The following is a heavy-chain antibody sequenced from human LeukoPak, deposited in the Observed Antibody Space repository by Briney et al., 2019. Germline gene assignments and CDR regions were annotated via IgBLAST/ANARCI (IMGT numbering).Heavy chain of an antibody. CDR1: GFTFSSYW. CDR2: IKKDGSEK. Sequence: GGSLRLSCAASGFTFSSYWMSWVRQAPGKGLEWVANIKKDGSEKYYVDSVKGRFTISRDNAKTSLYLQMNSLRAEDTAVYYCARDPRATVTTGYYYYYYYMDVWGKGTTVTVSS. J-gene: IGHJ6*03. D-gene: IGHD4-11*01. V-gene: IGHV3-7*01. CDR3: ARDPRATVTTGYYYYYYYMDV.